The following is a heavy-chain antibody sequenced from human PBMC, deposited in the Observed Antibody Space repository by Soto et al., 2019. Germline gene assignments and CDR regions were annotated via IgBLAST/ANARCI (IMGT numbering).Heavy chain of an antibody. Sequence: EVQLVESGGGLVQPGGSLRLSCAASGFTFSSYWMHWVRQAPGKGLVWVSRINSDGSSTSYAGSVKGRFTISRDNAKKTLYQQMNSLRAEDTAVYYCARVYCSGGGCYHLDYWGQVTLVTVSA. CDR3: ARVYCSGGGCYHLDY. CDR1: GFTFSSYW. D-gene: IGHD2-15*01. J-gene: IGHJ4*02. CDR2: INSDGSST. V-gene: IGHV3-74*01.